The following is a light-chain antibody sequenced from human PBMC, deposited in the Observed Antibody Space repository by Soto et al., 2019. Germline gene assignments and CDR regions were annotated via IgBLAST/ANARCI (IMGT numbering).Light chain of an antibody. V-gene: IGKV3-15*01. Sequence: EIVLTQSPGTLSLSPGERATLSCRASHTISSSYLAWYQQKPGQAPRLLMYGISRRATGIPPRFSGSGSGTEFTLTISSLQSEDFAVYFCQQYNNWPLTFGGGTKVDIK. CDR3: QQYNNWPLT. J-gene: IGKJ4*01. CDR2: GIS. CDR1: HTISSSY.